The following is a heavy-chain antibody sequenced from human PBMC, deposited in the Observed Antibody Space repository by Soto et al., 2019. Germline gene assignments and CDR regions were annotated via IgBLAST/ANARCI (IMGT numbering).Heavy chain of an antibody. V-gene: IGHV3-23*01. CDR2: ISGSGGST. CDR1: GFTFSSYA. Sequence: GGSFRLSCEASGFTFSSYAMSWVRQAPGKGLEWVSAISGSGGSTYYADSVKVRFTISRDNSKNTLYLQMNSLRAEDTAVYYCAKFYSYGRLYYFAYWGQACLVSVSS. J-gene: IGHJ4*02. CDR3: AKFYSYGRLYYFAY. D-gene: IGHD5-18*01.